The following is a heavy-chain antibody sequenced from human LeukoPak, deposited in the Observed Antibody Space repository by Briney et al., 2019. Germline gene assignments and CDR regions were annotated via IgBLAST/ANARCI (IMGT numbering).Heavy chain of an antibody. CDR2: IYHSGST. CDR3: VNGPDAFDI. J-gene: IGHJ3*02. Sequence: SETLSLTCTVSGQSISSGHYWGWTRQPPGKGLEWIGTIYHSGSTYYNPSLKSRVTISVDTSKNQFSLKLSSVTAADTAVYYCVNGPDAFDIWGQGTLVIVSS. V-gene: IGHV4-38-2*02. CDR1: GQSISSGHY.